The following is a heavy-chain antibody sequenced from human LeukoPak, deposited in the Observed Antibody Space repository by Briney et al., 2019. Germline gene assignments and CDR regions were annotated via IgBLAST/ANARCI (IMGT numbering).Heavy chain of an antibody. CDR2: INHSGST. CDR3: ASSHLYSSGWYLSGRFDN. Sequence: SETLSLTCAVYGGSFSGYYWSWIRQPPGKGLEWIGEINHSGSTNCNPSLKSRVTISVDTSKNQFSLKLSSVTAADTGVYYCASSHLYSSGWYLSGRFDNWGQGTLVTVSS. J-gene: IGHJ4*02. CDR1: GGSFSGYY. D-gene: IGHD6-19*01. V-gene: IGHV4-34*01.